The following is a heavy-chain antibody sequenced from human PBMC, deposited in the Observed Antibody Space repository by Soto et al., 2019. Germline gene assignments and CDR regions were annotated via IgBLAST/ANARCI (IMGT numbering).Heavy chain of an antibody. D-gene: IGHD2-21*01. CDR2: INHSGST. J-gene: IGHJ6*02. CDR3: ARLAIYYYGMDV. CDR1: GGAFGGYY. V-gene: IGHV4-34*01. Sequence: SETLSLTCAVYGGAFGGYYWILIRQPPGKGLEWIGEINHSGSTNYNPSLKSRVTISVETSKNQFSLKLSSVTAADTAVYYCARLAIYYYGMDVWGQGTTVTV.